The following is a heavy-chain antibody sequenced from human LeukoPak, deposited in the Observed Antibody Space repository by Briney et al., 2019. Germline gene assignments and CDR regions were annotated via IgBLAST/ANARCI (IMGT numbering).Heavy chain of an antibody. J-gene: IGHJ4*02. CDR3: ARDPHGITIFGAADY. CDR2: ISGSGGST. CDR1: GFTFSSYA. Sequence: GSLRLSCAASGFTFSSYAMSWVRQAPGKGLEWVSAISGSGGSTYYADSVKGRFTISRDNSKNTLYLQMGSLRAEDMAVYYCARDPHGITIFGAADYWGQGTLVTVSS. D-gene: IGHD3-3*01. V-gene: IGHV3-23*01.